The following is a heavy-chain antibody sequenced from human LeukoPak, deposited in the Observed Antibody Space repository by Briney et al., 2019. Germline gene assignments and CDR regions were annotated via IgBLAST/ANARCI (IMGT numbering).Heavy chain of an antibody. D-gene: IGHD1-26*01. V-gene: IGHV3-23*01. J-gene: IGHJ4*02. CDR3: AKAEGIGVPNDY. Sequence: PGGSLRLSCAASGFTFSSHAMSWVRQAPGKGLEWVSAISGSGGSAYYADSVKGRFTISRDNSKNTLYLQMNSLRAEDTAVYYCAKAEGIGVPNDYWGQGTLVTVSS. CDR1: GFTFSSHA. CDR2: ISGSGGSA.